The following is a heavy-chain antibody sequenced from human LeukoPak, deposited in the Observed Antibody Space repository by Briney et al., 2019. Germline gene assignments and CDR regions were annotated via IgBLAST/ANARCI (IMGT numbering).Heavy chain of an antibody. J-gene: IGHJ5*02. D-gene: IGHD2-2*01. CDR3: ARGVVPAAYNNWFDP. V-gene: IGHV1-8*01. CDR2: MNPNSGNT. CDR1: GYTFTSYD. Sequence: GASVKVSCTASGYTFTSYDINWVRQAPGQGLEWMGWMNPNSGNTGYAQTFQGRVTMTRNTSISTAYMELSSLRSEDTAVYYCARGVVPAAYNNWFDPGGQGTLVTVSA.